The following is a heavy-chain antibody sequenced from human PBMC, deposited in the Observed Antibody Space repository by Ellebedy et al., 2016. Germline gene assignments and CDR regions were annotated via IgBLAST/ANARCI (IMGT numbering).Heavy chain of an antibody. D-gene: IGHD2-2*01. V-gene: IGHV1-46*01. Sequence: ASVKVSXKASGYTFTSYYMHWVRQAPGQGLEWMGIINPSGGSTSYAQKFQGRVTMTRDTSTSTVYMELSSLRSEDTAVYYCARELREIYCSSTSCPTFNPWGQGTLVTVSS. J-gene: IGHJ5*02. CDR3: ARELREIYCSSTSCPTFNP. CDR1: GYTFTSYY. CDR2: INPSGGST.